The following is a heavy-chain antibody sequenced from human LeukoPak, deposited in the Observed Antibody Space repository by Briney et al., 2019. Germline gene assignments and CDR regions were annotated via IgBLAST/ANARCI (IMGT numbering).Heavy chain of an antibody. V-gene: IGHV3-23*01. CDR1: GFTFASYA. CDR2: ITGSGGST. J-gene: IGHJ4*02. Sequence: GGSLRLPCAASGFTFASYAMSWVRQAPGKGLEWVSAITGSGGSTYYADSVKGRFTISRDNSKNTLYLQMNNLRAEDTAVYYCAKRGERKYFDYWGQGTLVTVSS. D-gene: IGHD3-16*01. CDR3: AKRGERKYFDY.